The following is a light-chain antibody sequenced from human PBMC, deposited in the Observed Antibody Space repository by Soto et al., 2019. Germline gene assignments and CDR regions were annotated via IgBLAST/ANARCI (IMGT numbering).Light chain of an antibody. J-gene: IGLJ1*01. CDR1: SSDVGGYNY. CDR3: SSYTISSTLA. V-gene: IGLV2-14*01. Sequence: QSVLTQPASVSGSPGQSITISCTGTSSDVGGYNYVSWYQQHPGNVPKLMIYEVSNRPSGVSDRFSGSKSGNTASLTISGLQAEDEADYYCSSYTISSTLAFGTGTKVTVL. CDR2: EVS.